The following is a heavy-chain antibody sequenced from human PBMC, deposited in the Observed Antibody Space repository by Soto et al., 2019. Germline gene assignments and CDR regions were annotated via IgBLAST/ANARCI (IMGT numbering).Heavy chain of an antibody. Sequence: SETLSLTCTVSGGSINTFYWSWVRQPAGKGLEWIGRIFSSGSTSFNPSLESRVAMSADTSKNHFSLNLSSVTAADMAVYYCAREGSYSAYNFAHGIQLWSFDFWGQGALVTVSS. CDR2: IFSSGST. CDR1: GGSINTFY. V-gene: IGHV4-4*07. J-gene: IGHJ4*02. D-gene: IGHD5-12*01. CDR3: AREGSYSAYNFAHGIQLWSFDF.